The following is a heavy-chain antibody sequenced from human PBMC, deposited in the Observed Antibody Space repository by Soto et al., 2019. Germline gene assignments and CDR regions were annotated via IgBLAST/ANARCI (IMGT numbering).Heavy chain of an antibody. CDR1: GFIVSSSY. CDR3: ARCSGWYGQCYFDC. CDR2: IYSDGRT. D-gene: IGHD6-13*01. Sequence: VQLVETGGGLIQPGGSLRLSCAASGFIVSSSYMSWVRQAPGKGLEWVSVIYSDGRTYYADSVKGRFTISRDNSKNTLYLQMNSLSAEDTAVYYCARCSGWYGQCYFDCWGQGTLVTVSS. V-gene: IGHV3-53*02. J-gene: IGHJ4*02.